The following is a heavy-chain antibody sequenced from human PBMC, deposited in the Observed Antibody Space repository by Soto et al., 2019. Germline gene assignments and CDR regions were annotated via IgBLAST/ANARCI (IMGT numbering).Heavy chain of an antibody. D-gene: IGHD2-15*01. CDR3: ARERVAGWDNWFDP. CDR1: GGSISSGDYY. V-gene: IGHV4-30-4*01. J-gene: IGHJ5*02. CDR2: ISYMGTT. Sequence: QVQLQESGPGLVKPSQTLSLTCTVSGGSISSGDYYWSWIRQPPGKGLEWIGYISYMGTTHYNPSLKSRVNISVDTSKHQFSLKLSSVTAADTAVYYCARERVAGWDNWFDPWGQGTLVTVSS.